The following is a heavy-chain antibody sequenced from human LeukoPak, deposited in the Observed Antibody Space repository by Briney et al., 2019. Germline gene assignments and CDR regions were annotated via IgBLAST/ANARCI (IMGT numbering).Heavy chain of an antibody. V-gene: IGHV5-10-1*01. CDR2: IDPSDSYT. Sequence: GESLKISCKGSGYSFTSYWISWVRQMPGKGLEWMGRIDPSDSYTSYSPSFQGHVTISADKSISTAYLQWSSLKASDTAMYYCAIATYYYGSGSYFDYWGQGTLVTVSS. D-gene: IGHD3-10*01. CDR3: AIATYYYGSGSYFDY. CDR1: GYSFTSYW. J-gene: IGHJ4*02.